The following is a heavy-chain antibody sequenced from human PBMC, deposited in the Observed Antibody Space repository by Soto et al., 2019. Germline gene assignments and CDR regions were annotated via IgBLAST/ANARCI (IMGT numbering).Heavy chain of an antibody. CDR3: AKDKSNRGYGDPEVYAFDI. J-gene: IGHJ3*02. CDR2: ISGSGGST. D-gene: IGHD4-17*01. Sequence: HPGGSLRLSCAASGFTFSSYAMSWVRQAPGKGLERVSAISGSGGSTYYADSVKGRFTISRDNSKNTLYLQMNSLRAEDTAVYYCAKDKSNRGYGDPEVYAFDIWGQGTIVTVSS. V-gene: IGHV3-23*01. CDR1: GFTFSSYA.